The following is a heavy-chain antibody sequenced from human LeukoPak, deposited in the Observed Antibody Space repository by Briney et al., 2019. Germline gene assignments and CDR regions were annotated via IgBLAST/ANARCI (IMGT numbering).Heavy chain of an antibody. J-gene: IGHJ4*02. V-gene: IGHV1-3*03. CDR2: INVCNGNT. Sequence: ASVKVSCKASGYTFTSYAMHWVREAPGQRLGWMGWINVCNGNTKYSQKFQRSVTITRDTSASTAYMERSSLRSEDMAVYYCARGSGYDYKPFDYWGQGTLVTVSS. CDR3: ARGSGYDYKPFDY. D-gene: IGHD5-12*01. CDR1: GYTFTSYA.